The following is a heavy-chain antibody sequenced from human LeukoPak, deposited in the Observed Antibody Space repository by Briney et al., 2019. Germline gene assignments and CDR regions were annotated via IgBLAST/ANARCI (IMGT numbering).Heavy chain of an antibody. Sequence: SETLSLTCTVSGGSISSYYWSWIRQPPGKGLEWIGYIYYSGSINYNPSLKSRVTISVGTSKNQFSLKLSSVTAADTAVYYCARDRWDSSGYYSLDYWGQGTLVTVSS. J-gene: IGHJ4*02. V-gene: IGHV4-59*01. CDR1: GGSISSYY. CDR2: IYYSGSI. D-gene: IGHD3-22*01. CDR3: ARDRWDSSGYYSLDY.